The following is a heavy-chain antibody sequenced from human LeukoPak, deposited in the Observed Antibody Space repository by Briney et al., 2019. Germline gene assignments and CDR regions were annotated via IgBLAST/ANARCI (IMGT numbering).Heavy chain of an antibody. D-gene: IGHD3-3*01. CDR2: INHSGST. Sequence: PSETLSLTCAVYGGSFSGYYWSWIRQPPGKGLEWIGEINHSGSTNYNPSLKSRVTISVDTPKNQFSLKLSSVTAADTAVYYCARSLRSRIRFFDYWGQGTLVTVSS. CDR1: GGSFSGYY. V-gene: IGHV4-34*01. CDR3: ARSLRSRIRFFDY. J-gene: IGHJ4*02.